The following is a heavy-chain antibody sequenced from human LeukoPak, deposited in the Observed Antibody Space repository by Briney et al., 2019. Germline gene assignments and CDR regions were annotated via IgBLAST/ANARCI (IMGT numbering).Heavy chain of an antibody. D-gene: IGHD3-10*01. CDR2: IYYSGST. CDR1: GGSISSSSYY. J-gene: IGHJ4*02. V-gene: IGHV4-39*07. CDR3: ARVGLWFGELGYFDY. Sequence: KPSETLSLTCTVSGGSISSSSYYWGWIRQPPGKGLEWIGSIYYSGSTYYNPSLKSRVTISVDTSKNQFSLKLSSVTAADTAVYYCARVGLWFGELGYFDYWGQGTLVTVSS.